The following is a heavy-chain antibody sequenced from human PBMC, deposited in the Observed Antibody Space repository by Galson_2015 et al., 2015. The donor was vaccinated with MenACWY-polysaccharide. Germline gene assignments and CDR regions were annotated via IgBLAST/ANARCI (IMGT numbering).Heavy chain of an antibody. CDR1: GFTFSSYW. CDR2: INQDGSEK. CDR3: AKDGAPPSIHFDS. D-gene: IGHD1-14*01. V-gene: IGHV3-7*01. Sequence: SLRLSCASSGFTFSSYWMSWVRQAPGKGLEWVANINQDGSEKYYVDSLKGRFTISRDNAKKSLYLQMNSLRAEDPAVYYCAKDGAPPSIHFDSWGQGTLVTVSS. J-gene: IGHJ4*02.